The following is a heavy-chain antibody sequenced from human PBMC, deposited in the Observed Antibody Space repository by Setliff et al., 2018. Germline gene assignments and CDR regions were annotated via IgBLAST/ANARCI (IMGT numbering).Heavy chain of an antibody. CDR3: ARGGYSVTANYYGLDV. Sequence: PGGSLRLSCAASGFTVSDKYMTWIRQAPGKGLEWLSYISVTGSAVHYADSVKGRFTISRDNGKNSLYLQMNSLTAEDTAIYYCARGGYSVTANYYGLDVWGQGTTVTVSS. CDR2: ISVTGSAV. V-gene: IGHV3-11*04. CDR1: GFTVSDKY. J-gene: IGHJ6*02. D-gene: IGHD2-21*02.